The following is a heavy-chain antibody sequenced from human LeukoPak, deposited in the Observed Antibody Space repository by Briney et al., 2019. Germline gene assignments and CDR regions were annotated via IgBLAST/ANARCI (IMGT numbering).Heavy chain of an antibody. J-gene: IGHJ4*02. Sequence: SETLSLTCTVSRGSISSSSYYWGWIRQPPGKGLEWVGSIYYSATTYSNPSLKSRVTISVDTSKNSSSMKLRCVTAADTAVYYCARQKGAVTMVRGVITPTYYFDYWGQGTLVTVSS. CDR2: IYYSATT. CDR1: RGSISSSSYY. CDR3: ARQKGAVTMVRGVITPTYYFDY. D-gene: IGHD3-10*01. V-gene: IGHV4-39*01.